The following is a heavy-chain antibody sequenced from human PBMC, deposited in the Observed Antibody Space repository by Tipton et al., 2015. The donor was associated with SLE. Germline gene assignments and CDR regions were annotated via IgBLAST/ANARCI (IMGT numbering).Heavy chain of an antibody. CDR2: IIPILGIA. Sequence: QLVQSGAEVKKPGSSVKVSCKASGGTFSSYTISWVRQAPGQGLEWMGRIIPILGIANYAQKFQGRVTMTRDTSTSSVYMELSSLRSEDTAVYYCVRDIVATVGDWYFDLWGRGTLVTVSS. D-gene: IGHD5-12*01. J-gene: IGHJ2*01. CDR3: VRDIVATVGDWYFDL. V-gene: IGHV1-69*09. CDR1: GGTFSSYT.